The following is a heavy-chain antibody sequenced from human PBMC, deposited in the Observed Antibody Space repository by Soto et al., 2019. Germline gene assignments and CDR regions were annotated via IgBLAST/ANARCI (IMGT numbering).Heavy chain of an antibody. Sequence: GSLRLSCTASGFTFGDYAMSWFRQAPGKGLEWVGFIRSKAYGGTTEYAASVKGRFTISRDDSKSIAYLQMNSLKTEDTAVYYCTRVVRDWNPRSPYPRINFFDYWDQGSLVTVSP. CDR2: IRSKAYGGTT. D-gene: IGHD1-1*01. J-gene: IGHJ4*02. V-gene: IGHV3-49*03. CDR1: GFTFGDYA. CDR3: TRVVRDWNPRSPYPRINFFDY.